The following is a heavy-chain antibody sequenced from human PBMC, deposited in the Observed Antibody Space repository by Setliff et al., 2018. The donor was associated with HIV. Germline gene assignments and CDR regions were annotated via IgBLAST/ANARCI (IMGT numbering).Heavy chain of an antibody. CDR1: GFTFSAYG. J-gene: IGHJ4*02. D-gene: IGHD6-13*01. CDR2: IWSDGSKT. Sequence: PGGSLRLSCVTSGFTFSAYGIHWVRQAPGKGLEWVAFIWSDGSKTYYADSVKGRFTISRDNSKNTLYLQMNSLRAEDTAVYYCAKTSSSSEYYFDYWGQGTLVTVSS. CDR3: AKTSSSSEYYFDY. V-gene: IGHV3-30*02.